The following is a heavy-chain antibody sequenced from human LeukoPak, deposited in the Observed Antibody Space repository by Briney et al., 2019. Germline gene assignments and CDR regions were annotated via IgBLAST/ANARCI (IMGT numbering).Heavy chain of an antibody. J-gene: IGHJ6*03. D-gene: IGHD1-26*01. V-gene: IGHV4-59*01. Sequence: PSETLSLTCTVSGGSISSYYWSWIRQPPGKGLEWIGYIYYSGSTNYNPSLKSRVTISVDTSKNQFSLKLSSVIAADTAVYYCARARLLHRFFDYYYYYMDVWGKGTTVTVSS. CDR3: ARARLLHRFFDYYYYYMDV. CDR1: GGSISSYY. CDR2: IYYSGST.